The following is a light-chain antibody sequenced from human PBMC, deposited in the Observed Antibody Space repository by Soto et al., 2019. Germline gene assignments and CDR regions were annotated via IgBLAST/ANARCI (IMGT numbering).Light chain of an antibody. CDR2: RNN. J-gene: IGLJ1*01. CDR3: ASWDDGLTGYV. Sequence: QSVLTQPPSASGTHGQRVTISCSGSNSNIGRNTVNWYQQLPGTAPKLLIYRNNQRPSGVPDRFSGSKSGTSASLAISGLQSDDESDYYCASWDDGLTGYVFGTGTKLTVL. CDR1: NSNIGRNT. V-gene: IGLV1-44*01.